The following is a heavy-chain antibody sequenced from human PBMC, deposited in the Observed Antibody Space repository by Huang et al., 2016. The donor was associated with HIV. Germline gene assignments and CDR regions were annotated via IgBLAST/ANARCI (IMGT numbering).Heavy chain of an antibody. J-gene: IGHJ6*02. CDR1: DYTFTKYG. Sequence: VHLVQSGVDVKKPGASVKVSCKASDYTFTKYGVSWVRKAPGQGLEWMGWINTYKGNTNYAQKSQGRVTMTTDKSTNTAYMELGSLRYDDTAVYYCARDRVPAVRYYYGMDVWGQGTTVTVTS. D-gene: IGHD3-16*02. CDR3: ARDRVPAVRYYYGMDV. V-gene: IGHV1-18*04. CDR2: INTYKGNT.